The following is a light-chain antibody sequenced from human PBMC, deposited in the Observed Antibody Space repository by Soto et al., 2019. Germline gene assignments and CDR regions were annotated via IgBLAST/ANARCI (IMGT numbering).Light chain of an antibody. CDR2: GAS. CDR1: QGISNY. CDR3: QQANSFPLT. V-gene: IGKV1-17*03. Sequence: DIHMTQSPSAMSASVGDTVTITCRASQGISNYLAWFQQKPGKVPERLIFGASSLQSGVPSRFSGSGSGTDFTLTISRMQPEDVSTYSCQQANSFPLTVGRGTRLEIK. J-gene: IGKJ5*01.